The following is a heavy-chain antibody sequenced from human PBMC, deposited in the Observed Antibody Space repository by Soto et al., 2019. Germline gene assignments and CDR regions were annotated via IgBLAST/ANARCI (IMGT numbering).Heavy chain of an antibody. J-gene: IGHJ4*02. Sequence: QIHLVQSGAEVKKPGASVKVSCKGSGYGFTTYGITWVRQAPGQGLEWMAWISAHNGNTNYAQKLQGRVTVTRDTSTSTAYMELRSLRSDVTAVYYWARGRYGDYWGQGALVTASS. CDR3: ARGRYGDY. V-gene: IGHV1-18*01. CDR2: ISAHNGNT. CDR1: GYGFTTYG. D-gene: IGHD1-1*01.